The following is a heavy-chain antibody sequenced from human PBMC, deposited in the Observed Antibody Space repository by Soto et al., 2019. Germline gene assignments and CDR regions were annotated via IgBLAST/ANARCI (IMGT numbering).Heavy chain of an antibody. CDR1: GGSISSYY. V-gene: IGHV4-59*01. CDR2: IYDSGGT. D-gene: IGHD4-17*01. CDR3: ARSRTTVTPSGFQH. J-gene: IGHJ1*01. Sequence: QVQLQESGPGLVKPSETLSLTCTVSGGSISSYYWSWIRQPPGKGLEWIGYIYDSGGTNYNPSRKSRVTISVDTSKNLFSLKLSSVTAADTAVYYCARSRTTVTPSGFQHWGQGTLVTVSS.